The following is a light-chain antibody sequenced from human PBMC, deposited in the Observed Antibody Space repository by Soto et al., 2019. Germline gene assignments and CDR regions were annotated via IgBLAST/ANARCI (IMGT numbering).Light chain of an antibody. V-gene: IGLV2-18*01. J-gene: IGLJ2*01. Sequence: QSALTQPPSVSGSPGQSVTISCIGTNSDIGSYNRVSWYQQPPGTAPQLMIYEVNNRPSGVPDRFSGSKSGNTASLTISGLQAEDEADYYCSLYTSSTTVIFGGGTKLTVL. CDR3: SLYTSSTTVI. CDR1: NSDIGSYNR. CDR2: EVN.